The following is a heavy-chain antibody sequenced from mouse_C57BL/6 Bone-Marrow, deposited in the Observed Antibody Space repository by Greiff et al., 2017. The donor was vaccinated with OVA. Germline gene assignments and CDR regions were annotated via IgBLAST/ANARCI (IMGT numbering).Heavy chain of an antibody. J-gene: IGHJ2*01. Sequence: QVHVKQPGAELVKPGASVKLSCKASGYTFTSYWMQWVKQRPGQGLEWIGEIDPSDSYTNYNQKFKGKATLTVDTSSSTAYMQLSSLTSEDSAVYYCARQPYYYSNYVYYWGQGTTLTVSS. CDR1: GYTFTSYW. D-gene: IGHD2-5*01. V-gene: IGHV1-50*01. CDR3: ARQPYYYSNYVYY. CDR2: IDPSDSYT.